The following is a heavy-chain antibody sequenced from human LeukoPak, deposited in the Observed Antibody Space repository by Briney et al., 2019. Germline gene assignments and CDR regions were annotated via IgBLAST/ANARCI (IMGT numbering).Heavy chain of an antibody. CDR1: GFTFSDHY. D-gene: IGHD2-21*02. J-gene: IGHJ4*02. V-gene: IGHV3-72*01. Sequence: GGSLRLSCAASGFTFSDHYMDWVRQAPGKGLEWVGRILNKAQSYATDSAASVRGRFTSSRDDSKNSLYLQMNSLKIEDTAVYYCARRVFGGDCYYDYWGQGALVTVSS. CDR3: ARRVFGGDCYYDY. CDR2: ILNKAQSYAT.